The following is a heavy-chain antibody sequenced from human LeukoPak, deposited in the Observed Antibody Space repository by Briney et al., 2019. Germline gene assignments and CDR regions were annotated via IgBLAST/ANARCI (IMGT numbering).Heavy chain of an antibody. V-gene: IGHV1-69*13. CDR3: AREAIGYSYGYGY. J-gene: IGHJ4*02. CDR1: GGTFSSYA. Sequence: ASVKVSCKASGGTFSSYAISWVRQAPRQGLKWMGGIIPIFGTANYAQKFQGRVTITADESTSTAYMELSSLRSEVTAVYYCAREAIGYSYGYGYWGQGTLVTVSS. D-gene: IGHD5-18*01. CDR2: IIPIFGTA.